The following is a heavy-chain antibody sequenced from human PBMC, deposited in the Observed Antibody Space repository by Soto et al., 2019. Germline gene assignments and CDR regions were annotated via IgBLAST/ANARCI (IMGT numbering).Heavy chain of an antibody. CDR3: ARGRGYSYGYGSWFDP. CDR2: VNHSGST. J-gene: IGHJ5*02. CDR1: GGSFSGYS. V-gene: IGHV4-34*01. D-gene: IGHD5-18*01. Sequence: ASETLSLTCAVYGGSFSGYSWSWIRQPPGKGLEWIGEVNHSGSTNYNPSLKSRVTMSVDTSKNQFSLKLSSVTAADTAVYYCARGRGYSYGYGSWFDPWGQGTLVTVSS.